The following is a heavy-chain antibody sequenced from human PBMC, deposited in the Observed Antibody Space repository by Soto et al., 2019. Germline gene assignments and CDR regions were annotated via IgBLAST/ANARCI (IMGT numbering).Heavy chain of an antibody. CDR2: ISSSSSYI. Sequence: GSMRRTCSASGCTFSSYSMNWVRQAPGKGLEWVSSISSSSSYIYYADSVKGRFTISRDNAKNSLYLQMNSLRAEDTAVYYCARDQGFTMVRGVITSFFDYWGQGTLVTVYS. J-gene: IGHJ4*02. CDR1: GCTFSSYS. D-gene: IGHD3-10*01. CDR3: ARDQGFTMVRGVITSFFDY. V-gene: IGHV3-21*01.